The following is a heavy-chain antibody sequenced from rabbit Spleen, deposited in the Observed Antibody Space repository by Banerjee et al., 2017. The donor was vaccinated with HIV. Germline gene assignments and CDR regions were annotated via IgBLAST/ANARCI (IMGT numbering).Heavy chain of an antibody. J-gene: IGHJ4*01. V-gene: IGHV1S45*01. CDR2: IDTSDGDT. D-gene: IGHD1-1*01. CDR1: GFSFSSSYW. CDR3: ARAANNIGYCAGL. Sequence: QQQLEESGGGLVKPGGTLTLTCTVSGFSFSSSYWICWVRQAPGKGLEWIACIDTSDGDTDYANWAKGRFTISKTSSTTVTLQMTSLTVADTATYWCARAANNIGYCAGLWGPGTLVTV.